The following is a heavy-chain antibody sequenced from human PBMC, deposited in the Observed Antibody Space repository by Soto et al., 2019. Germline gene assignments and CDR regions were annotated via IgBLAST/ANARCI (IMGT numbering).Heavy chain of an antibody. Sequence: QVQLVESGGGVVQPGRSLRLSCAASGFTFSTFGMHWVRQSPGKGLEWVAVIWNGRNSEDYADSVKGRFTISRDNSKNTWYLQMNSLRAEDTVMYYCVTERRNYEFDYWGQGILVTVSS. V-gene: IGHV3-33*01. D-gene: IGHD1-7*01. CDR1: GFTFSTFG. CDR3: VTERRNYEFDY. J-gene: IGHJ4*02. CDR2: IWNGRNSE.